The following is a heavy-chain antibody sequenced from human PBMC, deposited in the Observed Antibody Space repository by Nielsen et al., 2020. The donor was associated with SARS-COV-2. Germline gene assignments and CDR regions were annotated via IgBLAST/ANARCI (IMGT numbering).Heavy chain of an antibody. V-gene: IGHV3-21*01. J-gene: IGHJ4*02. D-gene: IGHD6-19*01. Sequence: GESLKISCAASGFTFSSYSMNWVRQAPGKGLEWVSSISSSSSYIYYADSVKGRFTISRDNAKNSLYLQMNSLRAEDTAVYYCARGVLRQWLVQWGQGTLVTVSS. CDR2: ISSSSSYI. CDR1: GFTFSSYS. CDR3: ARGVLRQWLVQ.